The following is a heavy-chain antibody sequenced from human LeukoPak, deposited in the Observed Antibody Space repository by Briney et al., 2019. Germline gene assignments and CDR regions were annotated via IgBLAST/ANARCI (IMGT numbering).Heavy chain of an antibody. D-gene: IGHD3-10*01. J-gene: IGHJ3*02. V-gene: IGHV1-3*01. CDR1: GYTFTTSV. Sequence: ASVKVSCKASGYTFTTSVMHWVRQAPGQGLEWMGWINAGNGNTKCSQRFQGRVTITRDTSATTVYMDLSSLRSEDTAVYYCARPFRGVSGYDAYDMWGQGTLVTVS. CDR3: ARPFRGVSGYDAYDM. CDR2: INAGNGNT.